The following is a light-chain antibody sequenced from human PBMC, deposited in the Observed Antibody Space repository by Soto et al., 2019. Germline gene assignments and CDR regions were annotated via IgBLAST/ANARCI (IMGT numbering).Light chain of an antibody. J-gene: IGKJ4*01. CDR1: QEISNH. CDR2: DAS. V-gene: IGKV1-16*02. Sequence: DIQMTQSPSSLSASVGDRVTITCRASQEISNHLAWFQQKPGKPPKSLIYDASSLPSGVPSKFSGSGSGTDFTLTISSLQPEDFATYYCQQYHSYPVTFGGGTKLEIK. CDR3: QQYHSYPVT.